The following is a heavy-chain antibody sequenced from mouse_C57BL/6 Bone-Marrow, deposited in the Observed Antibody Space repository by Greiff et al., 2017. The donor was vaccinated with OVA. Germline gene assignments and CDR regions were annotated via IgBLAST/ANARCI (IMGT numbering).Heavy chain of an antibody. CDR3: ARSYVNFDV. D-gene: IGHD1-1*01. V-gene: IGHV7-3*01. CDR1: GFTFTDYY. J-gene: IGHJ1*03. CDR2: IRNKANGYTT. Sequence: EVQGVESGGGLVQPGGSLSLSCAASGFTFTDYYMSWVRQPPGKALEWLGFIRNKANGYTTEYSASVKGRFTISRDTSQSILYLQMNALGAEDSATYYCARSYVNFDVWGTGTTVTVSS.